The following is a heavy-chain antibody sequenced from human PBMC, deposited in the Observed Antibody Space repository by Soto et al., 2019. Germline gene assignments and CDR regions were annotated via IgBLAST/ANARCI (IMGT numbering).Heavy chain of an antibody. CDR2: IYWDENQ. D-gene: IGHD4-17*01. V-gene: IGHV2-5*02. CDR3: ARTDYGDFVGWIDP. Sequence: QITLKESGPALVKPTQTLTLTCTFSGFSFSTSGVGVGWVRQPPGKALQWLAVIYWDENQRYSPSLRSRLTITNDTSRNQVVLTMTNMDPVDTGTYYCARTDYGDFVGWIDPWGQGILVTVSS. J-gene: IGHJ5*02. CDR1: GFSFSTSGVG.